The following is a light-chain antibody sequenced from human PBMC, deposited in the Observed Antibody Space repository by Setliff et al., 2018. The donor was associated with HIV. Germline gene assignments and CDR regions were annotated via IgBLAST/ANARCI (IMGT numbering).Light chain of an antibody. J-gene: IGLJ1*01. CDR2: EVN. CDR1: SSDVGSYNL. V-gene: IGLV2-23*02. CDR3: CSYARTSPFV. Sequence: QSALTQPASMSGSPGQSITISCTGNSSDVGSYNLVSWYQQHSGKAPKLMIYEVNKRPSGVSGRFSGSKSGNTASLTISGLQAEDEADYHCCSYARTSPFVFGGGTKVTVL.